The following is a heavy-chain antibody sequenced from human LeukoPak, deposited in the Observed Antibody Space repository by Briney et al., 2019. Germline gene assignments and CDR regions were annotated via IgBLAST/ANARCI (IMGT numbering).Heavy chain of an antibody. CDR1: GGSFSGYY. V-gene: IGHV4-34*01. J-gene: IGHJ1*01. CDR3: ARGPTTVTTREYFQH. D-gene: IGHD4-17*01. CDR2: INHSGST. Sequence: SETLSLTCAVYGGSFSGYYWSWIRQPPGKGLEWIWEINHSGSTNYNPSLKSRVTISVDTSKNQFSLKLSSVTAADTAVYYCARGPTTVTTREYFQHWGQGTLVTVSS.